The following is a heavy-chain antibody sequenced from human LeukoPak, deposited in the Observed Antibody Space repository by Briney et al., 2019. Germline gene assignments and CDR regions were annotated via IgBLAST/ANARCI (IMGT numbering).Heavy chain of an antibody. CDR3: ARDSYYDSSGAATRRLDY. CDR2: ISAYNGNT. Sequence: ASVKVSCKASGYTFTSYGISWVRQAPGQGLEWMGWISAYNGNTNYAQKLQGRVTMTTDTSTSTAYMELRSLRSDDTAVYYCARDSYYDSSGAATRRLDYWGQGTLVTVSS. CDR1: GYTFTSYG. D-gene: IGHD3-22*01. J-gene: IGHJ4*02. V-gene: IGHV1-18*01.